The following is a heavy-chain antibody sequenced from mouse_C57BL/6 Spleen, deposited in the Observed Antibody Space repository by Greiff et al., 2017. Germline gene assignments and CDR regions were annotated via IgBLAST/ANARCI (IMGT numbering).Heavy chain of an antibody. CDR1: GYTFTDYE. Sequence: VQLQQSGAELVRPGASVTLSCKASGYTFTDYEMHWVKQTPVHGLEWIGAIDPEAGGTAYNQKFKGKAILTADKSSSTAYMELRSLTSEDSAVYYCTGEGSGWGQGTSVTVSS. CDR2: IDPEAGGT. D-gene: IGHD3-2*02. V-gene: IGHV1-15*01. CDR3: TGEGSG. J-gene: IGHJ4*01.